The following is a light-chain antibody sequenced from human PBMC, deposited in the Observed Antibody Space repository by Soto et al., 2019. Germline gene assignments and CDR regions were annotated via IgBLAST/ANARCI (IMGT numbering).Light chain of an antibody. CDR3: QQRSDWPVT. Sequence: EIVLTQSPATLSLSPGEGATLSCRASQSISKYLVWYQQKPGQAPRVLIYDTSNRATGIPARFSGTGPGTDFTLTISSLEPEDFAGYYCQQRSDWPVTFGPGTKVDIK. CDR2: DTS. J-gene: IGKJ3*01. V-gene: IGKV3-11*01. CDR1: QSISKY.